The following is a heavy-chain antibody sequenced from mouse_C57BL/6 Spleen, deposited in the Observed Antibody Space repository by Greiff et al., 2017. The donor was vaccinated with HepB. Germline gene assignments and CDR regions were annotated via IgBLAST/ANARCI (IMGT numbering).Heavy chain of an antibody. CDR3: ARGGNYGGYAMDY. D-gene: IGHD2-1*01. CDR1: GYSFTGYY. V-gene: IGHV1-42*01. Sequence: VQLQQSGPELVKPGASVKISCKASGYSFTGYYMNWVKQSPEKSLEWIGEINPSTGGTTYNQKFKAKATLTVDKSSSTAYMQLKSLTSEDSAVYYWARGGNYGGYAMDYWGQGTSVTVSS. J-gene: IGHJ4*01. CDR2: INPSTGGT.